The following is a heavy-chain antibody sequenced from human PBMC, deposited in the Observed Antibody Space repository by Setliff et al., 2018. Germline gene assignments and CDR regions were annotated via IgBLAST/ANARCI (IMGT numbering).Heavy chain of an antibody. CDR2: IYYSGST. Sequence: PSETLSLTCTVSGGSISSGDYYWSWIRQPPGNGLEWIGYIYYSGSTYYNPSLKSRVTISADTSKNQFSLKLSSVTAADTAVYYCARGFAAEYSSGWGTWYYYYYMDVWGKGTTVTVSS. CDR3: ARGFAAEYSSGWGTWYYYYYMDV. V-gene: IGHV4-30-4*08. CDR1: GGSISSGDYY. J-gene: IGHJ6*03. D-gene: IGHD6-19*01.